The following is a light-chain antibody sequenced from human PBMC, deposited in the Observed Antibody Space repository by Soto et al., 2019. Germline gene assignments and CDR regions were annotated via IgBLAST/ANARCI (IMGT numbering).Light chain of an antibody. J-gene: IGLJ2*01. CDR1: SSDVGGYNY. V-gene: IGLV2-14*01. Sequence: QSALTQPASVSGSPGQSITISCTGTSSDVGGYNYVSWYQQHPGKAPKLMIYDVSNRPSGVSNRFSGSKSGNTASLTISGLQAEYEADYYCSSYTSSSTPVVFGGRTKLTVL. CDR3: SSYTSSSTPVV. CDR2: DVS.